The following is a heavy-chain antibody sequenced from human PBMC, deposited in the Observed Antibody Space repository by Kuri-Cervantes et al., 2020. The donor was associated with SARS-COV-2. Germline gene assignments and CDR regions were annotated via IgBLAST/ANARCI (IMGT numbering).Heavy chain of an antibody. D-gene: IGHD2-8*01. CDR1: GGTFSSYA. CDR3: ARGARKKLINIVLMVYARDYGMDV. V-gene: IGHV1-69*06. J-gene: IGHJ6*02. CDR2: IIPIFGTA. Sequence: SVKVSCKASGGTFSSYAISWVRQAPGQGLEWMGRIIPIFGTANYAQKFQGRVTITADKSTSTAYMELSSLRSEDTAVYYCARGARKKLINIVLMVYARDYGMDVWGQGTTVTVSS.